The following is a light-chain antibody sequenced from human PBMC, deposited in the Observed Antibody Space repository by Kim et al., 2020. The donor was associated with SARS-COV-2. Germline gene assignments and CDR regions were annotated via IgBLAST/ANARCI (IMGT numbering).Light chain of an antibody. V-gene: IGKV1-33*01. CDR1: QDINTY. CDR3: HQYSDLPVT. CDR2: DAS. Sequence: SASVGDRVTITCQASQDINTYLNWYQQKPGKAPDLLISDASNLEEGVASRFSGSGSGTDFTLTISSLQPEDLATYYCHQYSDLPVTFGGGTRVGIK. J-gene: IGKJ4*01.